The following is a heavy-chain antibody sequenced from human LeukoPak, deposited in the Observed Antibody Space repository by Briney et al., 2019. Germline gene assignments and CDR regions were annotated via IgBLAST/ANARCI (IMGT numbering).Heavy chain of an antibody. V-gene: IGHV3-72*01. CDR3: ASCCSSSEYFYFMDV. Sequence: GGSLRLSCAASRFTFSDHYMDWVRQAPGKGLEWVGRIRNKANSDTTEYAASVKGRFTISRDDSNNSLYLQMTSLKTEDTAVYYCASCCSSSEYFYFMDVWGTGTTVTVSS. J-gene: IGHJ6*03. D-gene: IGHD2-2*01. CDR1: RFTFSDHY. CDR2: IRNKANSDTT.